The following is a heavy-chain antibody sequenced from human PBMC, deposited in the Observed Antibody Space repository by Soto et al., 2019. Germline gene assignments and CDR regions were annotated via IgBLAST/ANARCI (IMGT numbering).Heavy chain of an antibody. V-gene: IGHV3-23*01. D-gene: IGHD6-19*01. CDR3: AKDQGSGWLGGSDY. J-gene: IGHJ4*02. CDR2: ISGSGGST. CDR1: GFTFSSYA. Sequence: EVQLLESGGGLVQPGGSLRLSCADSGFTFSSYAMSWVRQAPGKGLEWVSAISGSGGSTYYADSVKGRFTISRDNSKNTLYLQMNSLRAEDTAVYYCAKDQGSGWLGGSDYWGQGTLVTVSS.